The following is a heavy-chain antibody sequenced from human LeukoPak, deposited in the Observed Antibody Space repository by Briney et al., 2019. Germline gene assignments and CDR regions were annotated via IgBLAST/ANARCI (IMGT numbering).Heavy chain of an antibody. CDR3: AREFYYDSSAYYYGAFDI. CDR2: IHYSGST. J-gene: IGHJ3*02. Sequence: PSETLSLTCAVSGGSISSGGYSWSWIRQPPGYGLEWIGYIHYSGSTNCNPSLKSRATISVDTSKNQFSLKLTSVTAADTAVYYCAREFYYDSSAYYYGAFDIWGQGTMVTVSS. D-gene: IGHD3-22*01. CDR1: GGSISSGGYS. V-gene: IGHV4-61*08.